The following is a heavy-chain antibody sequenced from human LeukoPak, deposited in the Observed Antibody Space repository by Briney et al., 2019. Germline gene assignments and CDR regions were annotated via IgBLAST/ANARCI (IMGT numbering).Heavy chain of an antibody. D-gene: IGHD1-1*01. V-gene: IGHV3-13*01. CDR1: GFTVSNPD. J-gene: IGHJ6*02. CDR2: IGVAGDT. Sequence: PGGSLRLSCAASGFTVSNPDIHWVRQSTGGGLEWVSTIGVAGDTYYSASVKGRFTISRDNARNSLFLQMFSLKAEDTAVYYCARGPTHLYYGMDVWGPGTTVTVSS. CDR3: ARGPTHLYYGMDV.